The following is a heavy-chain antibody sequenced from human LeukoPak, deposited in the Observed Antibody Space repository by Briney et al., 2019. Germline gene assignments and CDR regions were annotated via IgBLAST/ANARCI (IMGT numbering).Heavy chain of an antibody. CDR2: ISYDGSNK. Sequence: GRSLRLSCAASGFTFSSYGMHWVRQAPGKGLEWVAVISYDGSNKYYADSVKGRFTISRDNSKNTLYLQMNSLRAEDTAVYYCARDCSGGSCYDYYYYGMDVWGQGTTVTVSS. J-gene: IGHJ6*02. D-gene: IGHD2-15*01. CDR1: GFTFSSYG. CDR3: ARDCSGGSCYDYYYYGMDV. V-gene: IGHV3-30*03.